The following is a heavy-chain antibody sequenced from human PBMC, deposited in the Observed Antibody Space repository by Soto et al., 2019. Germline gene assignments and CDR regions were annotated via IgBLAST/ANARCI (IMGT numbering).Heavy chain of an antibody. CDR2: ISYDGSNK. CDR1: GFTFSSYA. Sequence: GGSLRLSCAASGFTFSSYAMHWVRQAPGKGLEWVAVISYDGSNKYYADSVKGRFTISRDNSKNTLYLQMNSLRAEDTAVYYCARDHIAAAGTDFDYWGQGTLVTV. D-gene: IGHD6-13*01. J-gene: IGHJ4*02. V-gene: IGHV3-30-3*01. CDR3: ARDHIAAAGTDFDY.